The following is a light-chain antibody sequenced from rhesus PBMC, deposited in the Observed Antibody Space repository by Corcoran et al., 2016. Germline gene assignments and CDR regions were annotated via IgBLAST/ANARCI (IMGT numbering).Light chain of an antibody. CDR1: QVIRSW. J-gene: IGKJ3*01. V-gene: IGKV1-22*01. CDR3: QQYNNRPFT. Sequence: DIEMTQSPSSLSTSVGDTITITCRASQVIRSWLAWYQQQPGKAPKLLIYRACSLQIGVPSRFIGSGSGTDFTLNISSLESEDFATYDCQQYNNRPFTFGPGTKLDVK. CDR2: RAC.